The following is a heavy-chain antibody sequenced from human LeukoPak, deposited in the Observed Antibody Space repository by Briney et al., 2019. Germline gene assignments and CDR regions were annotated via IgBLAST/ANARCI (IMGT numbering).Heavy chain of an antibody. CDR2: ISWNSGSI. Sequence: GRSLRLSCAAPGFTFDDYAMHWVRQAPGKGLEWVSGISWNSGSIGYADSVKGRFTISRDNAKNSLYLQMNSLRAEDTALYYCAKDIGRNYYYGMDVWGQGTTVTVSS. J-gene: IGHJ6*02. V-gene: IGHV3-9*01. D-gene: IGHD1-26*01. CDR1: GFTFDDYA. CDR3: AKDIGRNYYYGMDV.